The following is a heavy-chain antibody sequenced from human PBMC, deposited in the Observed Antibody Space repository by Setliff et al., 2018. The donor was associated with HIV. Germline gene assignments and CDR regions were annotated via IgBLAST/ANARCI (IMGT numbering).Heavy chain of an antibody. J-gene: IGHJ4*02. CDR3: ASGSGYCTKGDCYIGVHRTPDKYYFDS. CDR1: GDSLSNYV. D-gene: IGHD2-8*01. V-gene: IGHV1-69*05. CDR2: IVPLFGTT. Sequence: SVKVSCKASGDSLSNYVITWVRRAPGQGLEWMGGIVPLFGTTNYAQNFQGRLTITTDQIMTTAYMELTSLRSEDVAVYYCASGSGYCTKGDCYIGVHRTPDKYYFDSWGQGTLVTVSS.